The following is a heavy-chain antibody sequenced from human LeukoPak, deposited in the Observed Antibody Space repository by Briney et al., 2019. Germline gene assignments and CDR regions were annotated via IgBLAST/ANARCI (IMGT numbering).Heavy chain of an antibody. CDR3: AKDRAADTAMVLFDY. V-gene: IGHV3-30*18. Sequence: PGGSLRLSCAASGFTFSSYGMHWVRQAPGKGLEWVAVISYDGSNKYYADSVKGRFTISRDNSKNTLYLQMNSLRAEDTAVYYCAKDRAADTAMVLFDYWGQGTLVTVSS. J-gene: IGHJ4*02. D-gene: IGHD5-18*01. CDR1: GFTFSSYG. CDR2: ISYDGSNK.